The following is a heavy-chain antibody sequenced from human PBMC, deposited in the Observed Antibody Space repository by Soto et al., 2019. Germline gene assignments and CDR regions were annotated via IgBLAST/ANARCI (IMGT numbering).Heavy chain of an antibody. J-gene: IGHJ6*02. CDR2: IYPGDSDT. CDR3: ARGDYYYYGLDV. Sequence: GESLKISCKGSGCSFTSYWIGWVRQMPGKGLEWMGIIYPGDSDTRYSPSFQGQVTISAAKNSLFLQLDSLRVEDTAVYYCARGDYYYYGLDVWGQGTTVTVSS. CDR1: GCSFTSYW. V-gene: IGHV5-51*01.